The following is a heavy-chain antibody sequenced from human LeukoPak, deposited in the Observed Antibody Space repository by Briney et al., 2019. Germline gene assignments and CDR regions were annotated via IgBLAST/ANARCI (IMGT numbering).Heavy chain of an antibody. V-gene: IGHV1-18*01. D-gene: IGHD2-21*02. CDR2: ISAYNGNT. J-gene: IGHJ4*02. CDR3: ARGPLASYCGGDCSSPHFDY. Sequence: GASVKVSCKASGYTFTSYGISWVRQAPGQGLAWMGWISAYNGNTNYVQKLQGRVTMTTDTSTSTAYMELRSLRSDDTAVYYCARGPLASYCGGDCSSPHFDYWGQGTLVTVSS. CDR1: GYTFTSYG.